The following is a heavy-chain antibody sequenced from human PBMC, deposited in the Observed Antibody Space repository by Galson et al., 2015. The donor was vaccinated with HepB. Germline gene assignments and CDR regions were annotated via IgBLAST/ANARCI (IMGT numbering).Heavy chain of an antibody. CDR2: ISSSSSYI. CDR1: GFTFSSYS. J-gene: IGHJ4*02. D-gene: IGHD1-26*01. V-gene: IGHV3-21*01. CDR3: AREVGRMGATLFDY. Sequence: SLRLSCAASGFTFSSYSMNWVRQAPGKGLEWVSSISSSSSYIYYADSVKGRFTISRDNAKNSLYLQMNSLRAEDTAVYYCAREVGRMGATLFDYWGQGTLVTVSS.